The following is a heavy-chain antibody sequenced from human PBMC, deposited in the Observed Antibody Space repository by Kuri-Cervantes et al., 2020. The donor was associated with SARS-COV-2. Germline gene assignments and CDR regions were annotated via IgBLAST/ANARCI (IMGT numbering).Heavy chain of an antibody. CDR3: ARDPSMGSTTDAFDI. V-gene: IGHV4-39*07. J-gene: IGHJ3*02. D-gene: IGHD2/OR15-2a*01. CDR2: IYYSGST. Sequence: SETLSLTCTVSGGSISSSSYYWGWIRQPPGKGLEWIGSIYYSGSTYYNPSLKSRVTISVDTSKNQFSLKLSSVTAADTAVYYCARDPSMGSTTDAFDIWGQGTMVTVSS. CDR1: GGSISSSSYY.